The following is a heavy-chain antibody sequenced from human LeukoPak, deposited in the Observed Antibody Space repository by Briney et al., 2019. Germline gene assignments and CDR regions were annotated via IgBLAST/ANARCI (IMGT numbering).Heavy chain of an antibody. Sequence: ASVKVSYKASGYTFTGYYMHWVRQAPGQGLEWMGWINPNSGGTNYAQKFQGRVTMTRDTSISTAYMELSRLRSDDTAVYYCARYITIFGVVTYTHMDVWGKGTTVTVSS. D-gene: IGHD3-3*01. J-gene: IGHJ6*03. CDR3: ARYITIFGVVTYTHMDV. CDR1: GYTFTGYY. V-gene: IGHV1-2*02. CDR2: INPNSGGT.